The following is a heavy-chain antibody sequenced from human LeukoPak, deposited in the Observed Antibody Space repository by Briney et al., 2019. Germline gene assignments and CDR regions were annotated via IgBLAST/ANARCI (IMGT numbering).Heavy chain of an antibody. Sequence: ASVKVSCKASGYTFTSYYVHWVRQAPGQGLERMGIINPLGGSTNYAQKFQGRVTMTRDTSTSTVYMELSSLRSEDTAVYYCARAHDFWSGPFDYWGQGTLVTVSS. D-gene: IGHD3-3*01. CDR2: INPLGGST. J-gene: IGHJ4*02. CDR3: ARAHDFWSGPFDY. CDR1: GYTFTSYY. V-gene: IGHV1-46*01.